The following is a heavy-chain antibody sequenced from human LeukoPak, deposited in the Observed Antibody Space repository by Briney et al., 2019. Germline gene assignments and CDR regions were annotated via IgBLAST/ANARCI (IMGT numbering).Heavy chain of an antibody. J-gene: IGHJ6*03. CDR2: MNPNSGNT. V-gene: IGHV1-8*01. D-gene: IGHD3-10*01. CDR1: GYTFTSYD. CDR3: ARLGPLYGPEDHNYYYYYMDV. Sequence: ASVKVSCKASGYTFTSYDINWVRQATGQGLEWMGWMNPNSGNTGYAQKFQGRVTMTRNTSISTAYMELSSLRSEDTAVYYCARLGPLYGPEDHNYYYYYMDVWGKGTTVTVSS.